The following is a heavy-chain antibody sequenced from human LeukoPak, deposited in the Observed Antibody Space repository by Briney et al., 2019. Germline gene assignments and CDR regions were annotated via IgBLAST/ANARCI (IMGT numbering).Heavy chain of an antibody. CDR3: ARGGYCSSTSCYRGAFDI. CDR2: INPNSGGT. J-gene: IGHJ3*02. V-gene: IGHV1-2*02. Sequence: ASVKVSCKASGYTFTGYYMHWVRQAPGQGLEWMGWINPNSGGTYYAQKFQGRVTMTRDTSISTAYMELSRLRSDDTAVYYCARGGYCSSTSCYRGAFDIWGQGTMVTVSS. CDR1: GYTFTGYY. D-gene: IGHD2-2*01.